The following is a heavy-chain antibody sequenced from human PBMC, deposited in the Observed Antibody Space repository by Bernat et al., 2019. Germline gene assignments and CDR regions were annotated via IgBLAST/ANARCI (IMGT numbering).Heavy chain of an antibody. J-gene: IGHJ4*02. CDR2: ISGSGGST. CDR1: GFTFSSYA. Sequence: EVQLLESGGGLVQPGGSLRLSCAASGFTFSSYAMSWVRQAPGKGLEWVSAISGSGGSTYYADSVKGRFTISRDNSKNTLYLQMNSLRAEDTAVYYGAKNGDATVASLFPFDYWGQGTLVTVSS. CDR3: AKNGDATVASLFPFDY. V-gene: IGHV3-23*01. D-gene: IGHD4-17*01.